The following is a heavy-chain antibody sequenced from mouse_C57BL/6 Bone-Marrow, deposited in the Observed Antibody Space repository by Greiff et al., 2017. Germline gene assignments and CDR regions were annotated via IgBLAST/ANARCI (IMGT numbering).Heavy chain of an antibody. CDR3: AIRNYYYGSSPPTAYFDV. J-gene: IGHJ1*03. CDR2: ILPGSGST. Sequence: QVQLQQSGAELMKPGASVKLSCKATGYTFTGYWIEWVKQRPGHGLEWIGEILPGSGSTNYNEKFKGKATFTADTSSNTAYMQLSSLTTGDSAVYYCAIRNYYYGSSPPTAYFDVWGTGTPVTVSS. D-gene: IGHD1-1*01. CDR1: GYTFTGYW. V-gene: IGHV1-9*01.